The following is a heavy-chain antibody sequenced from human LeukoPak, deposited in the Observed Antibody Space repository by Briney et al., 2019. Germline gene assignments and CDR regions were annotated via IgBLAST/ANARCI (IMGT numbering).Heavy chain of an antibody. D-gene: IGHD4-11*01. CDR2: INPNSGGT. CDR1: GYTFTGYY. Sequence: ASVKVSCTASGYTFTGYYMHWVRQAPGQGLEWMGRINPNSGGTNYAQKFQGRVTMTRDTSISTAYMELSRLRSDDTAVYYCARYSNSQSPFDYWGQGTLVTVSS. CDR3: ARYSNSQSPFDY. V-gene: IGHV1-2*06. J-gene: IGHJ4*02.